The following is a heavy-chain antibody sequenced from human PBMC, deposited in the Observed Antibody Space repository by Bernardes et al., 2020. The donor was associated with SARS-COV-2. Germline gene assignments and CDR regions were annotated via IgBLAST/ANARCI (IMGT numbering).Heavy chain of an antibody. CDR1: GYSFTSYW. J-gene: IGHJ3*02. CDR3: ARHFEVNEYPLDAFDI. Sequence: GESLKISCKGSGYSFTSYWIGWVRQMPGKGLEWMGIIYPGDSDTRYSPSFQGQVTISADKSISTAYLQWSSLKASDTAMYYCARHFEVNEYPLDAFDIWGQGTMVTVSS. D-gene: IGHD2-21*01. V-gene: IGHV5-51*01. CDR2: IYPGDSDT.